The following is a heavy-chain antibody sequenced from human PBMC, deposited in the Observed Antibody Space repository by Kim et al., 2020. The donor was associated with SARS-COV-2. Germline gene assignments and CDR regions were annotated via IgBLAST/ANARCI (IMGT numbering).Heavy chain of an antibody. Sequence: ANYAPKFQGRVTITADESTSTAYMELSSLRSEDTAVYYCASSHGASQFDYWGQGTLVTVSS. J-gene: IGHJ4*02. CDR2: A. D-gene: IGHD4-17*01. CDR3: ASSHGASQFDY. V-gene: IGHV1-69*01.